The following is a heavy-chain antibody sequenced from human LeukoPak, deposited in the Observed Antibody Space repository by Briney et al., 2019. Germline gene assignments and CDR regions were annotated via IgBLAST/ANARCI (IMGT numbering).Heavy chain of an antibody. V-gene: IGHV3-23*01. CDR3: AKDFYDSAY. CDR2: ISANGGST. D-gene: IGHD2/OR15-2a*01. J-gene: IGHJ4*02. Sequence: GGSLRLSCTASGFTFSTYAMTWVRQAPGKGLEWVSTISANGGSTYYADSVKGRFSISRDNSRNTVWLQMNSLRAEDTAVYYCAKDFYDSAYWGQGTLVTVSS. CDR1: GFTFSTYA.